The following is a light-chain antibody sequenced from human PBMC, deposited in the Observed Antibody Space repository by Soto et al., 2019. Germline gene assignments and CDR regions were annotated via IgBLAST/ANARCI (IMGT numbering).Light chain of an antibody. CDR1: QSISSW. V-gene: IGKV1-5*01. Sequence: DIQMTQSPSTLSASAGDRVTITCRASQSISSWLAWYQQKPGKAPKLLIYDASSLESGFPSRFSGSGSGTEFTLTISSLQPDDFATYYCQQYNSYSVTFGQGTKVDIK. CDR3: QQYNSYSVT. J-gene: IGKJ1*01. CDR2: DAS.